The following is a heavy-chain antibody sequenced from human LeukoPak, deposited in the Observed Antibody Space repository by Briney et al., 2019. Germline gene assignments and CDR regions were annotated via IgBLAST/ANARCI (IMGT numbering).Heavy chain of an antibody. CDR2: ISSSGSTI. CDR3: ARCRAEDAFDI. V-gene: IGHV3-11*01. J-gene: IGHJ3*02. D-gene: IGHD1-14*01. Sequence: GGSLRLSCAASGFTFSDYYMSWIRQAPGKGLEWVSYISSSGSTIYYADSVKGRFTISRDDAKNSLYLQMNSLRAEDTAVYYCARCRAEDAFDIWGQGTMVTVSS. CDR1: GFTFSDYY.